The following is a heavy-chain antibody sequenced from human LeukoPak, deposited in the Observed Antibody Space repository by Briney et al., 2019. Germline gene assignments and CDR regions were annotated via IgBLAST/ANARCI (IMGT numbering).Heavy chain of an antibody. D-gene: IGHD3-10*01. CDR3: ARGSGSGSYVY. CDR1: GFTFSSYS. CDR2: ISSSSSTI. V-gene: IGHV3-48*01. J-gene: IGHJ4*02. Sequence: PGGSLRLSCAASGFTFSSYSMNWVRQAPGKGLEWVSYISSSSSTIYYADSVKGRLTISRDNAKNSLYLQMNSLRAEDTAVYYCARGSGSGSYVYWGQGTLVTVSS.